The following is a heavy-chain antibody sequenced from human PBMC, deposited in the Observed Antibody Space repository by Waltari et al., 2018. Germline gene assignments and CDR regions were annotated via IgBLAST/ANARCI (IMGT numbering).Heavy chain of an antibody. V-gene: IGHV4-59*11. J-gene: IGHJ5*02. Sequence: QVQLQESGPGLVKPSETLSLTCTVSGGSISSHYWSWLRQPPGKGLEWIGYIYYSGSTNYNPSLKSRVTISVDTSKNQFSLKLSSVTAADTAVYYCARVAGYCSGGSCYPYNWFDPWGQGTLVTVSS. CDR2: IYYSGST. D-gene: IGHD2-15*01. CDR3: ARVAGYCSGGSCYPYNWFDP. CDR1: GGSISSHY.